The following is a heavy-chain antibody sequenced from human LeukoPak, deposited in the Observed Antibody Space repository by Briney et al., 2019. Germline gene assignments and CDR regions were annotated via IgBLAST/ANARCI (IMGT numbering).Heavy chain of an antibody. CDR1: GFTFSSYG. D-gene: IGHD2-15*01. CDR3: AKVSMDIVVIPSGRFDY. Sequence: GGTLRLSCAASGFTFSSYGMSWVRQAPGKGLEWVSGISGSGGSTYYADSVKGRFSISRDNSNNTLYLQMNSLRAEDTAVYFCAKVSMDIVVIPSGRFDYWGQGTLVTVSS. V-gene: IGHV3-23*01. J-gene: IGHJ4*02. CDR2: ISGSGGST.